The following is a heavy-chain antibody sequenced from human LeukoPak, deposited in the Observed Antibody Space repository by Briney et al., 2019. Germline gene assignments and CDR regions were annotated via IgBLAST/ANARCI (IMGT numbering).Heavy chain of an antibody. J-gene: IGHJ4*02. D-gene: IGHD5-18*01. Sequence: GGSLRLSCAASGFTFDDYAMHWVRQAPGKGLEWVPLISGDGGSTYYADSVKGRFTISRDNSKNSLYLQMNSLRTEDTALYYCAKDLDTAMVSGMNYWGQGTLVTVSS. V-gene: IGHV3-43*02. CDR1: GFTFDDYA. CDR2: ISGDGGST. CDR3: AKDLDTAMVSGMNY.